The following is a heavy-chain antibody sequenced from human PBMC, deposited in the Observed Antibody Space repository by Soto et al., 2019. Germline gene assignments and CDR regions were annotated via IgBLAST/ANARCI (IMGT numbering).Heavy chain of an antibody. J-gene: IGHJ4*02. Sequence: QVQLVESGGGVVQPGRSLRLSCAASGFTFSSYAMHWVRQAPGKGLEWVAVISYDGSNKYYADSVKGRFTISRDNSKNTLYLQMNSLRAEDTAAYYCARGGIAAAGTVFDYWGQGTLVTVSS. CDR1: GFTFSSYA. CDR2: ISYDGSNK. D-gene: IGHD6-13*01. V-gene: IGHV3-30-3*01. CDR3: ARGGIAAAGTVFDY.